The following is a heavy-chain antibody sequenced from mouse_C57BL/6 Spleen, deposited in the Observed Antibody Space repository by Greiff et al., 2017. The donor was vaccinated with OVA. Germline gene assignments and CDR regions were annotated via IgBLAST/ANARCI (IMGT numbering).Heavy chain of an antibody. CDR3: ARHWDSYAMDY. J-gene: IGHJ4*01. CDR2: IDPSDSYT. Sequence: QVQLQQPGAELVKPGASVKLSCKASGYTFTSYWMQWVKQRPGQGLEWIGEIDPSDSYTNYNQKFKGKATLTVDTSSSTAYMQLSSLTSEDSAVYYCARHWDSYAMDYWGQGTSVTVSS. V-gene: IGHV1-50*01. CDR1: GYTFTSYW. D-gene: IGHD4-1*01.